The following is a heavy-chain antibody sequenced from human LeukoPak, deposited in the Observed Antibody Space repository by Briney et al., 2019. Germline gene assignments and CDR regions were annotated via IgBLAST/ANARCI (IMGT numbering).Heavy chain of an antibody. CDR1: GGSIISGNW. J-gene: IGHJ5*02. D-gene: IGHD4-11*01. CDR2: IYHSGRT. V-gene: IGHV4-4*02. Sequence: PSETLSLTCAVSGGSIISGNWWSWVRQPPGKGLEWIGEIYHSGRTNYNPSLKSRVTISVDKSKNQFSLKLSSVTAADTAVYYCARRSDEATVTTMWFDPWGQGTLVTVSS. CDR3: ARRSDEATVTTMWFDP.